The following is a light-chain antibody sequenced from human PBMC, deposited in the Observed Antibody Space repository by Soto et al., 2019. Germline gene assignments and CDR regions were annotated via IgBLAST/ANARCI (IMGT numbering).Light chain of an antibody. CDR2: AAS. CDR1: QRITDW. J-gene: IGKJ5*01. Sequence: DIQMTPSPSTLSASVGDKGTLTFPASQRITDWLAWYLQKPGKAPKLLIYAASTLQSGVPSRFSGSGSGTDFTLTIRSLQTEDVATYYCQRCDNARRITFGQGTRLEIK. CDR3: QRCDNARRIT. V-gene: IGKV1-27*01.